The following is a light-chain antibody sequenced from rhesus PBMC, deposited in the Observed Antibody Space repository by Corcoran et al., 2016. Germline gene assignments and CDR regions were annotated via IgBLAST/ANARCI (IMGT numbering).Light chain of an antibody. J-gene: IGKJ4*01. CDR3: QQYSNWPLT. Sequence: EIVMTQSPATLSLSPGERATLSCRASQSVSSSLAWYQQKPGQAPRLLIYGASSRAIGIPDRLSGRGSGTECTLTISSLGPEDFAVYYCQQYSNWPLTFGGGTKVEIK. V-gene: IGKV3-42*03. CDR2: GAS. CDR1: QSVSSS.